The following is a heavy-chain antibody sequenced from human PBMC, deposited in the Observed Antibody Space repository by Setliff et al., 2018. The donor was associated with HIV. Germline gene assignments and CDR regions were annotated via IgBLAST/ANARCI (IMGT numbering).Heavy chain of an antibody. J-gene: IGHJ6*03. CDR3: VRGVQSPPHYSYYYMDV. CDR2: IIPIFGTT. V-gene: IGHV1-69*06. Sequence: GASVKVSCKASGYTFTGYYMHWVRQAPGQGLEWMGWIIPIFGTTNYAQKFQGRVTITADKSTSTAYMELTSLRFDDAAMYYCVRGVQSPPHYSYYYMDVWGEGTMVTVSS. D-gene: IGHD3-3*01. CDR1: GYTFTGYY.